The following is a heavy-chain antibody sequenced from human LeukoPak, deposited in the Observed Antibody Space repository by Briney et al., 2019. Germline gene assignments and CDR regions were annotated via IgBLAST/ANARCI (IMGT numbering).Heavy chain of an antibody. D-gene: IGHD2-15*01. J-gene: IGHJ4*02. CDR3: ASLIYCSGGSCYRGVDY. CDR2: INSDGSST. CDR1: GFTFSSYW. V-gene: IGHV3-74*01. Sequence: GGSLRLSCAASGFTFSSYWMHWVRQAPGKGLVWVSRINSDGSSTSYADSVKGRFTISRDNAKNTLYLQMNSLRAEDTAVYYCASLIYCSGGSCYRGVDYWGQGTLVTVSS.